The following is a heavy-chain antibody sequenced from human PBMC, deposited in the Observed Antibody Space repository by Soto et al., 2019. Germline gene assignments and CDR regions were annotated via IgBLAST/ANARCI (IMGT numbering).Heavy chain of an antibody. Sequence: SGPTLVNPTQTLTLTCTFSGFSLSTSGVGVGWIRQPPGKALEWLALIYWDDDKRYSPSLKSRLTITKDTSKNQVVLTMTNMDPVDTATYYWAHRRRGFCSITSCYPYEYSYYYMAVGGKGPPVTVPS. CDR3: AHRRRGFCSITSCYPYEYSYYYMAV. V-gene: IGHV2-5*02. J-gene: IGHJ6*03. CDR2: IYWDDDK. CDR1: GFSLSTSGVG. D-gene: IGHD2-2*01.